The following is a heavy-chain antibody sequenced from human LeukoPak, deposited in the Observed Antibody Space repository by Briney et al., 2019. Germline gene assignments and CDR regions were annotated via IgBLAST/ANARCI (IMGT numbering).Heavy chain of an antibody. V-gene: IGHV3-7*03. CDR3: ARSLPYGTTWYGRSDF. CDR1: GFPFNAYW. CDR2: IRQDGDTK. D-gene: IGHD6-13*01. Sequence: GGSLRLSCAASGFPFNAYWMTWVRQAPGKGLEWVANIRQDGDTKYYVDSVKGRFAISRDNAMNSLYLQMNSLRAEDTAIYYCARSLPYGTTWYGRSDFWGQGTLVTVSS. J-gene: IGHJ4*02.